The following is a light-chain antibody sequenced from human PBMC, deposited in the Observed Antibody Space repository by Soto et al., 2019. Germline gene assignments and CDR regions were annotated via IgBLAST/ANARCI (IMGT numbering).Light chain of an antibody. CDR3: QHRSNWPLT. J-gene: IGKJ4*01. CDR2: DAS. V-gene: IGKV3-11*01. Sequence: VLTQSPDPMSLSPCEGATLSCRASQSVSSYLAWYQQKPGQAPRLLIYDASNRATGIPARFSGSGSGTDFTLTISSLEPEDFTVYYCQHRSNWPLTFGGGTKVDIK. CDR1: QSVSSY.